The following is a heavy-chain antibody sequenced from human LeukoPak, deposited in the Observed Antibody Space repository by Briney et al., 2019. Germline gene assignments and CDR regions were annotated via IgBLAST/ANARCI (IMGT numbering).Heavy chain of an antibody. D-gene: IGHD1-26*01. CDR1: GGSISSGDYY. Sequence: SETLSLTCTVSGGSISSGDYYWSWIRQPPGKGLEWIGYIYYSGSTYYNPSLKSRVTISVDTSKNQFSLKLSSVTAADTVEYYWGTSPESGSYSFDDWGQGTLVTVSS. J-gene: IGHJ4*02. CDR2: IYYSGST. V-gene: IGHV4-30-4*08. CDR3: GTSPESGSYSFDD.